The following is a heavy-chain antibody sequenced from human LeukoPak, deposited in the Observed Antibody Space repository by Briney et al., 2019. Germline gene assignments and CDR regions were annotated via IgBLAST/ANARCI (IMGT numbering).Heavy chain of an antibody. CDR3: ARDASPADILTGYCDY. J-gene: IGHJ4*02. D-gene: IGHD3-9*01. Sequence: ASVKVSCKASGYTFTSYYMHWVRQAPGQGLEWMGIINPSGGSTSSAQKFQGRVTMTRDTSTSTVYMELSSLRSEDTAVYYCARDASPADILTGYCDYWGQGTLVTVSS. CDR2: INPSGGST. V-gene: IGHV1-46*01. CDR1: GYTFTSYY.